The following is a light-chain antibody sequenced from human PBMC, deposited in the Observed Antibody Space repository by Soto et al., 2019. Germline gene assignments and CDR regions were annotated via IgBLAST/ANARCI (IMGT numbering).Light chain of an antibody. CDR3: GTWDSSPSAPVV. CDR2: DDD. CDR1: SATIGNNY. J-gene: IGLJ2*01. Sequence: QSVLTQPPSVSAAPGQRVTISCSGSSATIGNNYVSWYQQLPGTAPKLLIFDDDKRPPGIPDRFSGSKSGTSATLGITGLQTGDEADYYCGTWDSSPSAPVVFGGGTKLTVL. V-gene: IGLV1-51*01.